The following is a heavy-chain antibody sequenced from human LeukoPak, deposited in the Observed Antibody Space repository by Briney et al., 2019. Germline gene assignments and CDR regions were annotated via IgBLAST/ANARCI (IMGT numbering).Heavy chain of an antibody. D-gene: IGHD3-10*01. V-gene: IGHV3-48*03. J-gene: IGHJ4*02. CDR3: ARGLLLWFGELLPPSNY. CDR1: GFTFSSYE. Sequence: GGSLRLSCAASGFTFSSYEMIWVRQAPGKGLEWVSYISSSGSTIYYADSVKGRFTISRDNAKNSLYLQMNSLRAEDTAVYYCARGLLLWFGELLPPSNYWGQGTLVTVSS. CDR2: ISSSGSTI.